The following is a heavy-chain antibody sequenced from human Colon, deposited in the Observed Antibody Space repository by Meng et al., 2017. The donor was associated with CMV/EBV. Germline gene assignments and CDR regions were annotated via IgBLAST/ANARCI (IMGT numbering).Heavy chain of an antibody. V-gene: IGHV4-59*11. CDR3: ARGTRRGSQPPNHYYGMDV. D-gene: IGHD3-10*01. CDR2: AHTSGYN. CDR1: GASISSHY. Sequence: SETLSLTCNVSGASISSHYWSWIRQSPGKGLEWIGYAHTSGYNNYSPSLKSRVTMSVDTSKLQFFLRLTSVTAADTAVYYCARGTRRGSQPPNHYYGMDVWGQGTTVTVSS. J-gene: IGHJ6*02.